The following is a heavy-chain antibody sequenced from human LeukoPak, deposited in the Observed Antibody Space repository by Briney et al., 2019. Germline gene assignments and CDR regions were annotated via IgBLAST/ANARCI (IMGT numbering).Heavy chain of an antibody. CDR1: GFTFSSYW. J-gene: IGHJ4*02. D-gene: IGHD3-22*01. CDR3: ARVFAGEPYDSSGYFPD. CDR2: IKQDGSEK. Sequence: PGGSLRLSCAASGFTFSSYWMSWVRQAPGKGLEWVANIKQDGSEKYYVDSVKGGFTISRDNAKNSLYLQMNSLRAEDTAVYYCARVFAGEPYDSSGYFPDWGQGTLVTVSS. V-gene: IGHV3-7*01.